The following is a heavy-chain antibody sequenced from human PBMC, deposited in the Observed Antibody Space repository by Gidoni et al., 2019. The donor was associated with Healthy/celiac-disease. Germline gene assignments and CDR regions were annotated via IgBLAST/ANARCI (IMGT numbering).Heavy chain of an antibody. CDR3: ARGLNLANIVVVVAAPASMGAFDI. V-gene: IGHV1-18*01. J-gene: IGHJ3*02. Sequence: QVQLVPSGADVKKPGASLKVSCKASGYTFTRYVISWVRQAPGKGLEWMGWISAYNGNTNYAQKLQGRVTMTTDTSTSTAYMELRSLRSDETAVYYCARGLNLANIVVVVAAPASMGAFDIWGQGTMVTVSS. CDR1: GYTFTRYV. CDR2: ISAYNGNT. D-gene: IGHD2-15*01.